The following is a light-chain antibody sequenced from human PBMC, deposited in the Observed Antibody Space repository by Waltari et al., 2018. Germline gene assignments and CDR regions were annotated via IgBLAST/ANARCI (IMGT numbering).Light chain of an antibody. CDR3: QTGGHGTWV. V-gene: IGLV4-69*01. Sequence: QLVLTQSPSASASLGASVKLTCTLSSGHSSNVIAWLQQQPETGPRYWMKVNSDGSHGKGDEIPDRFSGSSSGAERYLTISSLQSEDEADYYCQTGGHGTWVFGGGTKLTVL. CDR2: VNSDGSH. CDR1: SGHSSNV. J-gene: IGLJ3*02.